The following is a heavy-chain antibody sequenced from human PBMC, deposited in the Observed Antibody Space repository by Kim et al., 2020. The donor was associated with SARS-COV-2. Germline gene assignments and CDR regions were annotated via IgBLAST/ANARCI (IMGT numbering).Heavy chain of an antibody. Sequence: GGSLRLSCAASGFNFDDYAIHWVRQAPGKGPEWVSGISLRAGIIDYADSVKGRFAISRDTATNSVYLQMNSLRAEDTALYYCAKEVGVDWYFDLWGRGTLVTVAS. V-gene: IGHV3-9*01. CDR2: ISLRAGII. D-gene: IGHD2-8*01. CDR1: GFNFDDYA. J-gene: IGHJ2*01. CDR3: AKEVGVDWYFDL.